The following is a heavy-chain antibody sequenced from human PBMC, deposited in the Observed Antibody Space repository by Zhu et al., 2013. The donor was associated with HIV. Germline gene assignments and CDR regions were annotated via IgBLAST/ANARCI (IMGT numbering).Heavy chain of an antibody. D-gene: IGHD4-17*01. CDR3: ARVGSYGDYGSPRKAFDI. V-gene: IGHV1-46*01. CDR2: INPSGGST. J-gene: IGHJ3*02. CDR1: GYTFTSYY. Sequence: QVQLVQSGAXVKKPGASVKVSCKASGYTFTSYYMHWVRQAPGQGLEWMGIINPSGGSTSYAQKFQGRVTMTRDTSTSTVYMELSSLRSEDTAVYYCARVGSYGDYGSPRKAFDIWGQGTMVTVSS.